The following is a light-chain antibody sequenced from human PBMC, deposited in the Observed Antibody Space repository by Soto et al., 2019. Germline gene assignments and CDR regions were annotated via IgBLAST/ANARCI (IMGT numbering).Light chain of an antibody. Sequence: QSALAQPRSLSASPGQSVAISCTGSSSDVGGYTYVSWYQQCPGKAPRLLIYDVNKRPSGVPDRFSGSKSGNTASLTISGLQAEDEADYYCCSYAGTYIWLFGGGTKLTVL. J-gene: IGLJ3*02. CDR3: CSYAGTYIWL. CDR2: DVN. V-gene: IGLV2-11*01. CDR1: SSDVGGYTY.